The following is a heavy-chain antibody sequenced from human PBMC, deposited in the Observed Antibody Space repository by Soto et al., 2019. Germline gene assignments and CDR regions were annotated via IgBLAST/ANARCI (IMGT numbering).Heavy chain of an antibody. CDR3: ARGYYDSSGPHGYYYGMDV. Sequence: GESLRLSCAASGFTFSSYWMHWVRQAPGKGLVWVSRINSDGSSTSYADSVKGRFTISRDTAKNTLYLQMNSLRAEDTAVYYCARGYYDSSGPHGYYYGMDVWGQGTTVTVSS. D-gene: IGHD3-22*01. V-gene: IGHV3-74*01. CDR2: INSDGSST. CDR1: GFTFSSYW. J-gene: IGHJ6*02.